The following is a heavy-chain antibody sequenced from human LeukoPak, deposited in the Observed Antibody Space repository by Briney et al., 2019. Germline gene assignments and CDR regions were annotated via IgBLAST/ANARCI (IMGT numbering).Heavy chain of an antibody. V-gene: IGHV3-30*03. Sequence: SGRSLRLSCAASGFTFSSYGMHWLRQAPGKGLEWVAVISYDGSNKYYADSVKGRFTISRDNSKNTLYLQMNSLRAEDTAVYYCAMKGDSIAARRGYNYWGQGTLVTVSS. CDR3: AMKGDSIAARRGYNY. D-gene: IGHD6-6*01. J-gene: IGHJ4*02. CDR1: GFTFSSYG. CDR2: ISYDGSNK.